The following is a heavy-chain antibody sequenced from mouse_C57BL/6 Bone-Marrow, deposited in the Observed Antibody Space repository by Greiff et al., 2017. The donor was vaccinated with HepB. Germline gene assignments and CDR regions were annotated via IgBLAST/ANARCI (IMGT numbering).Heavy chain of an antibody. Sequence: VQLQQSGAELVMPGASVKLSCKASGYTFTSYWMHWVKQRPGQGLEWIGEIDPSDSYTNYNQKFKGKSTLTVDKSSSTAYMQLSSLTSEDSAVYYCARWGGRDYWGQGTTLTVSS. CDR2: IDPSDSYT. V-gene: IGHV1-69*01. CDR3: ARWGGRDY. CDR1: GYTFTSYW. D-gene: IGHD3-3*01. J-gene: IGHJ2*01.